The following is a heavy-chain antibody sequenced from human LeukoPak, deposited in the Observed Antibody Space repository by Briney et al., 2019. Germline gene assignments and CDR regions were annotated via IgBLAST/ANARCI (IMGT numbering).Heavy chain of an antibody. D-gene: IGHD5-18*01. CDR3: ARDVSFKETGYSYGYKRNNNWFDP. Sequence: ASVKVSCKTSGYTFTSYYLHWVRQAPGQGLEWMGIINPSGGSTIYAQKFQGRVTMTRDMSTSTVYMELSSLRSEDTAVYYCARDVSFKETGYSYGYKRNNNWFDPWGQGTLVTVSS. CDR1: GYTFTSYY. CDR2: INPSGGST. J-gene: IGHJ5*02. V-gene: IGHV1-46*01.